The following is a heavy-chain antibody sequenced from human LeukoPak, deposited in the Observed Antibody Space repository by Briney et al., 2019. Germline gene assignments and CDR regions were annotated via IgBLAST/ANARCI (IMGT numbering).Heavy chain of an antibody. CDR3: ASGGNLGTYFFDY. CDR2: IRSDGSDK. Sequence: GGSLRLSCAASGITFSNYANHWVRQAPGKGLEWVAYIRSDGSDKYYVDSAKGRFTISRDNSKNTLYLQMNSLRTEDTAVYYCASGGNLGTYFFDYWGQRTLVTVSS. D-gene: IGHD4-23*01. V-gene: IGHV3-30*02. J-gene: IGHJ4*02. CDR1: GITFSNYA.